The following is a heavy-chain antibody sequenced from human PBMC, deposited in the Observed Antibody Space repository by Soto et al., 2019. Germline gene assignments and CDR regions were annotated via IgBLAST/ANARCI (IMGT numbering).Heavy chain of an antibody. D-gene: IGHD6-19*01. CDR2: LGGGGDDT. V-gene: IGHV3-23*01. CDR1: GFTFGNYA. Sequence: PGGPLRLSCAASGFTFGNYAMSWVRQAPGKGLEWVAGLGGGGDDTYYAASVKGRFTISRDNSKNTLYLQMNSLRAEDTAVYYCARLQRISVAGMVDYWGQGTLVTVSS. J-gene: IGHJ4*02. CDR3: ARLQRISVAGMVDY.